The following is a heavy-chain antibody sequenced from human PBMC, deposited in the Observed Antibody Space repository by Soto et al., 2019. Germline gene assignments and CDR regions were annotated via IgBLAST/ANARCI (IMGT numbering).Heavy chain of an antibody. CDR3: ARHCQQLLSFTV. Sequence: QLQLQESGPGLVKPSETLSLTCTVSGGSINKSIYYWGWIRQPPGKGLEWIGSVYYSGSTYYNPSLKSRVTISVDTSKNQFSLKLSSVTAAATAVYYCARHCQQLLSFTVWGPGTTVTVSS. D-gene: IGHD1-1*01. CDR2: VYYSGST. CDR1: GGSINKSIYY. V-gene: IGHV4-39*01. J-gene: IGHJ6*02.